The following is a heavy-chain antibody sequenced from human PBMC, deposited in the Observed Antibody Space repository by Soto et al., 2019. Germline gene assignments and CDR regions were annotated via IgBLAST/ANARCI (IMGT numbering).Heavy chain of an antibody. CDR1: VASISSGGYY. CDR2: IYYSGST. V-gene: IGHV4-31*03. J-gene: IGHJ5*02. Sequence: QVQLQESGPGLVKPSQTLSLTCTVSVASISSGGYYWSWIRQHPGEGLEWIGYIYYSGSTTYNPSLKCRVTISVDTSKNQFSLKLSSVTDAVTAVYYCARESKYDTSGYPPWFAPWGQGILVTVSS. CDR3: ARESKYDTSGYPPWFAP. D-gene: IGHD3-22*01.